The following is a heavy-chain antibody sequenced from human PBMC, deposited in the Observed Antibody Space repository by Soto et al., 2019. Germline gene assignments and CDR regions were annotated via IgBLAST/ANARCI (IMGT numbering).Heavy chain of an antibody. CDR2: IYYSGST. D-gene: IGHD3-10*01. CDR3: ARVGNGSGSYYYMDV. Sequence: QVQLQESGPGLVKPSETLSLTCTVSGGSISSYYWSWIRQPPGKGLEWIGYIYYSGSTNYNPSLKSRVTIAVDTSKNQFSLKLSSVTAADTAVYYCARVGNGSGSYYYMDVWGKGTTVTVSS. V-gene: IGHV4-59*08. CDR1: GGSISSYY. J-gene: IGHJ6*03.